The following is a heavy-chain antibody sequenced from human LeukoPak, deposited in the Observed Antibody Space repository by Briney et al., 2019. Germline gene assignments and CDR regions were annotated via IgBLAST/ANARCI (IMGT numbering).Heavy chain of an antibody. V-gene: IGHV4-39*07. CDR3: AREVYHYDSSGYYIDY. Sequence: SETLSLACTVSGDSITNSNYFWGWIRQPPGRGLEWIGEVFYNGNTHYNPSLKSRVTISVDTSKNQFSLKLSSVTAADTAVYYCAREVYHYDSSGYYIDYWGQGTLVTVSS. J-gene: IGHJ4*02. CDR1: GDSITNSNYF. CDR2: VFYNGNT. D-gene: IGHD3-22*01.